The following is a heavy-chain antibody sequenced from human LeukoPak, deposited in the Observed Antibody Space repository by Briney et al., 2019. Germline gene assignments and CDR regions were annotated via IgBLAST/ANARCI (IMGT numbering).Heavy chain of an antibody. Sequence: SETLSLTRAVYGGSFSGYYWSWIRQPPGRGLEWIGEINHSGSTNYNPSLKSRVTISVDTSKNQFSLKLSSVTAADTAVYYCARRRDFGIFIVKGDAFDIWGHGTMVTVSS. D-gene: IGHD3-9*01. CDR2: INHSGST. J-gene: IGHJ3*02. CDR3: ARRRDFGIFIVKGDAFDI. CDR1: GGSFSGYY. V-gene: IGHV4-34*01.